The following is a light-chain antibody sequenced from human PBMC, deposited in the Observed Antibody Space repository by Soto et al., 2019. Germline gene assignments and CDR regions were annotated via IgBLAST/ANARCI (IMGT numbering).Light chain of an antibody. CDR1: QSISTF. Sequence: IQMTQSPSSLSASVGDRVTITCRASQSISTFLNWFQQKPGKAPKLLIYAASTLQSGVPSRFSGGGSGTDFTLTISSLQPEDFATYSCQQSYSTPRTFGQGTKVEIK. CDR2: AAS. V-gene: IGKV1-39*01. J-gene: IGKJ1*01. CDR3: QQSYSTPRT.